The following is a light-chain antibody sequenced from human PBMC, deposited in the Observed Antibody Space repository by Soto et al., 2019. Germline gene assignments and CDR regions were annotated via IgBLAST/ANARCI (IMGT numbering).Light chain of an antibody. CDR1: SSDVASSNY. CDR2: EVN. V-gene: IGLV2-14*01. J-gene: IGLJ1*01. CDR3: SAHKTTTTVYV. Sequence: QSVLTQPASVSGSPGQSITISCTGTSSDVASSNYVSWYQQQPGQAPKLMIYEVNNRPSGVSDRFSGSKSGNTASLTISGLQAEDEADYYCSAHKTTTTVYVFGTGTKVTVL.